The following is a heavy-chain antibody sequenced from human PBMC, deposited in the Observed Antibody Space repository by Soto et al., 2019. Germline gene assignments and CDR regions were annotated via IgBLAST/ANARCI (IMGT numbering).Heavy chain of an antibody. V-gene: IGHV4-39*01. CDR2: IFYSGST. D-gene: IGHD3-10*01. CDR1: GDSISSSNYF. J-gene: IGHJ4*02. CDR3: ARRYGWLYFDY. Sequence: ETLSLTCTVSGDSISSSNYFWGWIRQPPGKGLEWIGTIFYSGSTYYNPSLKSRVTISVDTSKNQFSLKLTSVTAADTALYYCARRYGWLYFDYWGQGSLVTVS.